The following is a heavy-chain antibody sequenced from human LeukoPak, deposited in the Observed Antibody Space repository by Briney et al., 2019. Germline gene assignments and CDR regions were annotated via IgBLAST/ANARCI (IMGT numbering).Heavy chain of an antibody. V-gene: IGHV1-2*02. D-gene: IGHD3-9*01. CDR1: GYTFTNFG. CDR2: INPNSGGT. J-gene: IGHJ6*03. Sequence: ASVKVSCKASGYTFTNFGISWVRQAPGQGLEWMGWINPNSGGTNYAQKFQGRVTMTRDTSISTAYMELSRLRSDDTAVYYCARDGTYYDILTGYYSPFNYYYYYYMDVWGKGTTVTISS. CDR3: ARDGTYYDILTGYYSPFNYYYYYYMDV.